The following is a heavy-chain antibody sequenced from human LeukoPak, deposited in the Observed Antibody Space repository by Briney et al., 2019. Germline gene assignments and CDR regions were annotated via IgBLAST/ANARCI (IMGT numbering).Heavy chain of an antibody. Sequence: SVKVSCKASGGTFSSYAISWVRQAPGQGLKWMGGIIPIFGTANYAQKFQGRVTITADKSTSTAYMELSSLRSEDTAVYYCARTLAVAASGNWFDPWGQGTLVTVSS. CDR2: IIPIFGTA. V-gene: IGHV1-69*06. CDR3: ARTLAVAASGNWFDP. J-gene: IGHJ5*02. CDR1: GGTFSSYA. D-gene: IGHD6-19*01.